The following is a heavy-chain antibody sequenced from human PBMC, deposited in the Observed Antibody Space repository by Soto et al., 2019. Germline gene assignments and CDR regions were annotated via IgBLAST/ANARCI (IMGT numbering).Heavy chain of an antibody. Sequence: GGSLRLSCAASGFTFSSYSMNWVRQAPGKGLEWVSYISSSSSTIYYADSVKGRFTISRDNAKKSLYLQMNSLIDEDTAVYYCATNPLGYCSGGSCYWEADYYYGMDVWGQGTTVTVSS. D-gene: IGHD2-15*01. CDR3: ATNPLGYCSGGSCYWEADYYYGMDV. J-gene: IGHJ6*02. V-gene: IGHV3-48*02. CDR1: GFTFSSYS. CDR2: ISSSSSTI.